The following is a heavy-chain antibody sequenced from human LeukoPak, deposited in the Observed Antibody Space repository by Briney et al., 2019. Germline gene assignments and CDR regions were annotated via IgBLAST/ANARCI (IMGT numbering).Heavy chain of an antibody. CDR1: GFTFSSYG. V-gene: IGHV3-30*18. CDR2: ISYDGSNK. Sequence: GGSLRFSCAASGFTFSSYGMHWVRQAPGKGLEWVAVISYDGSNKYYADSVKGRFTISRDNSMNTLYLQMNSLRGEDTAVYYCAQAWRWLQLNYWGQGTLVTVSS. CDR3: AQAWRWLQLNY. D-gene: IGHD5-24*01. J-gene: IGHJ4*02.